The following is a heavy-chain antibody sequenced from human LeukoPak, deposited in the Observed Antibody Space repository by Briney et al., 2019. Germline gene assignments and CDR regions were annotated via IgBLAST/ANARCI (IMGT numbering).Heavy chain of an antibody. CDR3: AKALTRWAFDM. CDR2: MSLSTSGK. CDR1: GFTFSDYD. D-gene: IGHD3-16*01. V-gene: IGHV3-23*01. J-gene: IGHJ3*02. Sequence: GGSLRLSCTASGFTFSDYDMSWVRQAPGKGLEWVSSMSLSTSGKTYADSVKGRFTVSTDKAKNTLYLQMDSLRAEDTAIYYCAKALTRWAFDMWGQGTMVAVSS.